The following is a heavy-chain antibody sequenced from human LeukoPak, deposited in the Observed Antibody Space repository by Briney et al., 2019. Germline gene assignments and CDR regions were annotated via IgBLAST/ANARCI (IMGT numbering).Heavy chain of an antibody. Sequence: PGGSLRLSCAASGLIVSSNYMTWVRQAPGKGLEWVSVIYSGGSIYYADSVKGRFTISRDNAKNSLYLQMNSLRAEDTAVYYCARDWDDCSGGSCYSIKNYWGQGTLVTVSS. CDR1: GLIVSSNY. J-gene: IGHJ4*02. V-gene: IGHV3-53*01. D-gene: IGHD2-15*01. CDR2: IYSGGSI. CDR3: ARDWDDCSGGSCYSIKNY.